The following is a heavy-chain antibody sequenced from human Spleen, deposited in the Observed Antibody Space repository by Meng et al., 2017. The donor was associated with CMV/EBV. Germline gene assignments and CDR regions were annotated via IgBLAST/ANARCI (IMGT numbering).Heavy chain of an antibody. V-gene: IGHV3-48*03. J-gene: IGHJ3*02. Sequence: GESLKISCAASGFTFSSYEMNWVRQAPGKGLEWVSYISSSSITIFYAGSVKGRFTISRDNAKSSLYLEMNSLGAEDTAVYYCARDPDFGVAKDAFDIWGQGTMVTVSS. CDR3: ARDPDFGVAKDAFDI. CDR1: GFTFSSYE. CDR2: ISSSSITI. D-gene: IGHD3-3*01.